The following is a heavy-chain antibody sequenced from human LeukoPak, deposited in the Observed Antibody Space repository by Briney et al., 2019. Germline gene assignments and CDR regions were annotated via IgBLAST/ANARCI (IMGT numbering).Heavy chain of an antibody. Sequence: PSQTLSLTCTVSGGSISSGSYYWSWIRQPAGKGLEWIGRIYTSGSTNYNPSLKSRVTISVDTSKNQFSLKLSSVTAADTAVYYCAREDTMIVYNYWGQGTLVTVSP. J-gene: IGHJ4*02. CDR1: GGSISSGSYY. D-gene: IGHD3-22*01. CDR2: IYTSGST. CDR3: AREDTMIVYNY. V-gene: IGHV4-61*02.